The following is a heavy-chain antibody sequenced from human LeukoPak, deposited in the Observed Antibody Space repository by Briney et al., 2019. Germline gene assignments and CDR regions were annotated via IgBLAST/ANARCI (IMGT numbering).Heavy chain of an antibody. CDR1: GYTFTSYY. CDR2: INPSGGST. V-gene: IGHV1-46*01. Sequence: ASVKVSCKASGYTFTSYYMHWVRQAPGQGLEWMGIINPSGGSTSYAQKFQGRVTMTRDMSTSTVYMELSSLRSEDTAVYYCARVGYSSTRYKGPGYFDYWGQGTLVTVSS. D-gene: IGHD6-13*01. CDR3: ARVGYSSTRYKGPGYFDY. J-gene: IGHJ4*02.